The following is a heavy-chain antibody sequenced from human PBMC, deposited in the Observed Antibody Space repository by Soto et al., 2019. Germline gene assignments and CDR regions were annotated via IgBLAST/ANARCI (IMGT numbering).Heavy chain of an antibody. CDR1: GFTFSAYG. Sequence: QEALVESGGGVVQPGRSLRLSCAASGFTFSAYGLLWVRQAPGQGLEWVAVISYDGGNMYHADSVKGRFTISRDDSKNTLYLQMNSLRNEDTAVYYCARVPGYGGDTWNFDLWGRGTLVAVSS. CDR3: ARVPGYGGDTWNFDL. V-gene: IGHV3-30-3*01. J-gene: IGHJ2*01. CDR2: ISYDGGNM. D-gene: IGHD2-21*02.